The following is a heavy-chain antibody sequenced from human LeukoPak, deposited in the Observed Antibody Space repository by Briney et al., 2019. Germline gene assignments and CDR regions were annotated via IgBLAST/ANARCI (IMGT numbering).Heavy chain of an antibody. Sequence: SETLSLTCTVSGGSISSYYWSWIRQPPGKGLEWIGYIYTSGSTNYNPSLKSRVTISVDTSKNQFSLKLSSVTAADTAVYYCARQGTPKIYYYYYYMDVWGKGTTVTVSS. CDR1: GGSISSYY. CDR2: IYTSGST. CDR3: ARQGTPKIYYYYYYMDV. V-gene: IGHV4-4*09. D-gene: IGHD1-14*01. J-gene: IGHJ6*03.